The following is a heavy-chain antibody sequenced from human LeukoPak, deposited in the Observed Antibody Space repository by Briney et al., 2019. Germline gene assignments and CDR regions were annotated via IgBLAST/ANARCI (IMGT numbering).Heavy chain of an antibody. V-gene: IGHV4-39*01. J-gene: IGHJ4*02. CDR3: ARQSGDQSSAWYFDA. D-gene: IGHD6-19*01. Sequence: SETLSLTCTVSGGSLRSSGHWWVWIRQPPGKGLEWIGSIHYSGKVYYNPSLKSGVTTSVDTSTDQFSLRLSSATAADTAIYYCARQSGDQSSAWYFDAWGQGTLVTVSS. CDR1: GGSLRSSGHW. CDR2: IHYSGKV.